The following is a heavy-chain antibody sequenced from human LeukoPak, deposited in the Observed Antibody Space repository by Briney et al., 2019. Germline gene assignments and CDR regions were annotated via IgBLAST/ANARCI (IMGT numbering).Heavy chain of an antibody. D-gene: IGHD3-9*01. CDR3: ASRNYDILTGYWVYFDY. CDR1: GGSISSSNW. J-gene: IGHJ4*02. CDR2: IYHSGST. V-gene: IGHV4-4*02. Sequence: SETLSLTCAVSGGSISSSNWWSWVRQPPGKGLEWIGEIYHSGSTNYNPSLKSRVTITVDKSKNQFSLKLSSVTAADTAVYYCASRNYDILTGYWVYFDYWGQGTLVTVSS.